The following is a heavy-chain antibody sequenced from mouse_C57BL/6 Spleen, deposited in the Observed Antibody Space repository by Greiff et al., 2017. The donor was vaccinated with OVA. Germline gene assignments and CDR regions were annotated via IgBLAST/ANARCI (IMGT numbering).Heavy chain of an antibody. CDR2: IDPSDSYT. D-gene: IGHD1-1*01. Sequence: QVQLQQPGAELVKPGASVKLSCKASGYTFTSYWMQWVKQRPGQGLEWIGEIDPSDSYTNYNQKFKGKATLTVDTSSSTAYMQLSSLTSEDSAVYYCARNDYGSEGYFDVWGTGTTVTVSS. CDR3: ARNDYGSEGYFDV. CDR1: GYTFTSYW. J-gene: IGHJ1*03. V-gene: IGHV1-50*01.